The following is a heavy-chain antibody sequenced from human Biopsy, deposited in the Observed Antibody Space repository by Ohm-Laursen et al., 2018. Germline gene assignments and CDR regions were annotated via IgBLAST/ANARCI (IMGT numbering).Heavy chain of an antibody. CDR1: GESFNGYY. Sequence: ETLSLTCAVYGESFNGYYWSWIRQTPGKGLEWIGEINHSGRTNYNPSLKSRVTISVDTSKNQFSLKLNSVTAADTAVYFCARDSRGGHLNTTLITGKNLDSWGQGILVTVSS. CDR2: INHSGRT. J-gene: IGHJ4*02. V-gene: IGHV4-34*01. CDR3: ARDSRGGHLNTTLITGKNLDS. D-gene: IGHD3-16*01.